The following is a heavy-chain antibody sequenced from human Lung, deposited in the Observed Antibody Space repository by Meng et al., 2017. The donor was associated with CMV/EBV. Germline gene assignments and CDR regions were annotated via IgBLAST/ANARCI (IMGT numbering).Heavy chain of an antibody. CDR1: GYSFASYC. Sequence: GGSXRLXCEGSGYSFASYCIGWVRQMPGKGLEWMGIIYPSDSDTIYNPSFQGQATISADTSISTAYLQCNSLKASDTAMYSCARLPFLYCGTACEFDVSGQGXLVTVSS. D-gene: IGHD2-21*01. V-gene: IGHV5-51*01. CDR3: ARLPFLYCGTACEFDV. CDR2: IYPSDSDT. J-gene: IGHJ4*02.